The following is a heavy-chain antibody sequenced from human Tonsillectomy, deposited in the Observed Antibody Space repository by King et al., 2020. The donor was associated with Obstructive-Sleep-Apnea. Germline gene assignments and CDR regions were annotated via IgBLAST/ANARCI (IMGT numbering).Heavy chain of an antibody. CDR3: ARASSKCDLYFYYDMDV. Sequence: VQLVESGGGVVQPGRSLRLSCAASGFTFSTYAMHWVRQAPGKGLEWVAVISYDGSNKYYADSVKGRFTISRDNSKNTLYLQMNSLRAEDTAVYYCARASSKCDLYFYYDMDVWGQGTTVTVSS. V-gene: IGHV3-30*04. CDR1: GFTFSTYA. D-gene: IGHD2/OR15-2a*01. J-gene: IGHJ6*02. CDR2: ISYDGSNK.